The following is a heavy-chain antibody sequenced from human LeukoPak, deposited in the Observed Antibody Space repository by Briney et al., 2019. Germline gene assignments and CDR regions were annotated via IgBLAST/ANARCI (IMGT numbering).Heavy chain of an antibody. D-gene: IGHD2-21*02. CDR1: GFAISGYN. J-gene: IGHJ4*02. V-gene: IGHV3-23*01. Sequence: GGSLRLSCAASGFAISGYNMSWVRQAPGKGLEWVSHFGGSGGTIYYADSVKGRFTISRDNSKNTLYLQMNSLRAEDTAVYYCAKSDCGGDCHLPDYWGQGTLVTVSS. CDR2: FGGSGGTI. CDR3: AKSDCGGDCHLPDY.